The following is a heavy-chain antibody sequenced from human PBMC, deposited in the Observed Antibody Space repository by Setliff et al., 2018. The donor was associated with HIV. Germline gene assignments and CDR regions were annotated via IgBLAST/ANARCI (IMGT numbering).Heavy chain of an antibody. CDR3: TTDADIDLYYYDSSGYYPFDH. CDR2: IKQDGGEI. CDR1: GFTFSTYW. Sequence: GGSLRLSCAASGFTFSTYWMSWVRQAPGKGLEWVATIKQDGGEIYYVDSVKGRFTISRDNARTSLYLEMSSLRAEDTAVYYCTTDADIDLYYYDSSGYYPFDHWGQGTLVTVSS. V-gene: IGHV3-7*03. J-gene: IGHJ4*02. D-gene: IGHD3-22*01.